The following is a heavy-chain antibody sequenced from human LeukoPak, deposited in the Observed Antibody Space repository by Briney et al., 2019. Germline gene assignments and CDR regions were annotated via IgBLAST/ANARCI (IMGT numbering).Heavy chain of an antibody. CDR1: GGSISSGTYS. V-gene: IGHV4-30-2*01. CDR3: TREGDYYGSGSPGSFDP. Sequence: SQTLSLTCAVSGGSISSGTYSWTWIRQPPGKGLEWIGYIFHSGSTYYNPFLKNRVTISVDRSKNQFSLKLTSVTAADTAVYYCTREGDYYGSGSPGSFDPWGQGTLVTVSS. J-gene: IGHJ5*02. D-gene: IGHD3-10*01. CDR2: IFHSGST.